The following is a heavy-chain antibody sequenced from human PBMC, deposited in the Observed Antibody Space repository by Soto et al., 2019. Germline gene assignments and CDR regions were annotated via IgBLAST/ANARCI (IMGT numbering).Heavy chain of an antibody. Sequence: SETLSLPCHVSGCFISNSDYFWSWIRQSPGKGLECIGYSSSSGNTYYNPSLRSRATLSVDRSKNQFSLRLTSVTVEDTAIYYCARGSDVLARGATFFDSWGQGSLVTVSS. CDR1: GCFISNSDYF. CDR2: SSSSGNT. V-gene: IGHV4-30-4*01. CDR3: ARGSDVLARGATFFDS. D-gene: IGHD3-10*01. J-gene: IGHJ4*02.